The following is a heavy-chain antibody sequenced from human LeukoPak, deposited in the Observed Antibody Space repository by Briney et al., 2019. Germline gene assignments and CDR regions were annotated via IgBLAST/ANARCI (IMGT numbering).Heavy chain of an antibody. CDR3: ARHRSGSFDS. V-gene: IGHV4-59*08. J-gene: IGHJ4*02. D-gene: IGHD3-3*01. Sequence: SETLSLTCTVSGGSISEYYWSWIRQPPGKGLEWIGSSYNSGSTNYNPSLKSRVTISVDTSKNQLSLRLSSVTAADTAVYYCARHRSGSFDSWGQGTLVTVSS. CDR2: SYNSGST. CDR1: GGSISEYY.